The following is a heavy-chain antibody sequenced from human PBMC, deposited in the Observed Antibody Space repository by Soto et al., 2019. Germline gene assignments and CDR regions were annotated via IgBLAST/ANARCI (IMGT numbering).Heavy chain of an antibody. CDR3: ARFSTASYSSSWYSGY. CDR1: GGSISSGGYY. CDR2: IYYSGST. V-gene: IGHV4-31*03. D-gene: IGHD6-13*01. J-gene: IGHJ4*02. Sequence: VQLQESGPGLVKPSQTLSLTCTVSGGSISSGGYYWSWIRQHPGKGLEWIGYIYYSGSTYYNPSLKSRVTISVDTSKNQFSLKLSSVTAADTAVYYCARFSTASYSSSWYSGYWGQGTLVTVSS.